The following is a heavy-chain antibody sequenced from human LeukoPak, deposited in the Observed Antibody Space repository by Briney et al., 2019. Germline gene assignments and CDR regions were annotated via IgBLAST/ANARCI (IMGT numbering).Heavy chain of an antibody. CDR1: GLIVSGDY. D-gene: IGHD6-19*01. CDR2: IYSGGTT. V-gene: IGHV3-66*01. CDR3: ARDGSSGWYGALYYFDY. J-gene: IGHJ4*02. Sequence: GGSLRLSCAASGLIVSGDYMSWVRQAPGKGLEWVSVIYSGGTTYYADSVKGRFTISRDNSKNTWYLQMNSLRAEDTAVYYCARDGSSGWYGALYYFDYWGQGTLVTVSS.